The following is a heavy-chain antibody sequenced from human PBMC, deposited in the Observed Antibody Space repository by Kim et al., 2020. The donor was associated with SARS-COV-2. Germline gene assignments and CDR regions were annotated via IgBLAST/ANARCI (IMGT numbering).Heavy chain of an antibody. J-gene: IGHJ6*02. V-gene: IGHV3-33*01. Sequence: GGSLRLSCAASGFTFSSYGMHWVHQAPGKGLEWVAVIWYDGSNKYYADSVKGRFTISRDNSKNTLYLQMNSLRAEDTAVYYCAGGGPDYDFWSGLNYYGMGGWGQGAPVTVSS. CDR2: IWYDGSNK. CDR1: GFTFSSYG. D-gene: IGHD3-3*01. CDR3: AGGGPDYDFWSGLNYYGMGG.